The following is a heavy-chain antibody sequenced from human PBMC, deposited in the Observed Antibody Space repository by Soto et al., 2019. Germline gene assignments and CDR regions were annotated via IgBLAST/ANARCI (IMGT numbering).Heavy chain of an antibody. D-gene: IGHD2-2*01. CDR2: INAGNGNT. Sequence: ASVKVSCKASGYTFTSYAMHWVRQAPGQRLEWMGWINAGNGNTKYSQKFQGRVTITRDTSASTAYMELSSLRSEDTAVYYCARDIVVVPAATYYYYGMDVWGQGTTVTVSS. CDR3: ARDIVVVPAATYYYYGMDV. V-gene: IGHV1-3*01. J-gene: IGHJ6*02. CDR1: GYTFTSYA.